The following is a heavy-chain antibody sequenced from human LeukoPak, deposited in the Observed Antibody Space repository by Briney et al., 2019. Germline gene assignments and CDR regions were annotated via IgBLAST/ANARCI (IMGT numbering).Heavy chain of an antibody. D-gene: IGHD6-13*01. CDR1: GGTFSSYA. Sequence: GASVKVSCKASGGTFSSYAISWVRQAPGQGLEWVGGIIPIFGTANYAQKFQGRVTITTDESTSTAYMELSSLRSEDTAVYYCASRVSPGDSSSWPFDYWGQGTLVTVSS. CDR3: ASRVSPGDSSSWPFDY. V-gene: IGHV1-69*05. CDR2: IIPIFGTA. J-gene: IGHJ4*02.